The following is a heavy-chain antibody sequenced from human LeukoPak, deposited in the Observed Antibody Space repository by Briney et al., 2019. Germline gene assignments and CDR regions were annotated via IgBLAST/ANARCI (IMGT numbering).Heavy chain of an antibody. CDR2: ISWDGGST. D-gene: IGHD5-12*01. J-gene: IGHJ6*03. V-gene: IGHV3-43*01. CDR3: ARDNGGATIFSYYYMDV. Sequence: PGGSLRLSCAASGFTFDDYTMHWVRQAPGKGLEWVSLISWDGGSTYYADSVKGRFTISRDNSKNSLYLQMNSLRTEDTALYYCARDNGGATIFSYYYMDVWGKGTTVTISS. CDR1: GFTFDDYT.